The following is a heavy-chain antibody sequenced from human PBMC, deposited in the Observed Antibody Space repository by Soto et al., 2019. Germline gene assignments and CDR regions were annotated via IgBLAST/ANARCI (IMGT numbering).Heavy chain of an antibody. CDR3: ARESSSWYWFDP. Sequence: ASVKVSCKASGGTFSSYAIICVRQAPGQGLEWMGGIIPIFGTANYAQKFQGRVTITADKSTSTAYMELSSLRSEDTAVYYCARESSSWYWFDPWGQGTLVTRS. J-gene: IGHJ5*02. CDR1: GGTFSSYA. CDR2: IIPIFGTA. V-gene: IGHV1-69*06. D-gene: IGHD6-13*01.